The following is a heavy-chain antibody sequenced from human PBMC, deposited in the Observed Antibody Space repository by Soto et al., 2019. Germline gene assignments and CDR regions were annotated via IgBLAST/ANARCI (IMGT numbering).Heavy chain of an antibody. J-gene: IGHJ6*02. CDR1: GYTFTSYY. Sequence: ASVKVSCKASGYTFTSYYMHWVRQTPGQGLEWMGIINPSGGSTSYAQKFQGRVTMTRDTSTSTVYMELSSLRSEDTAVYYCARDRTESSGWSYYYYGMDVWGQGTTVTVSS. V-gene: IGHV1-46*01. CDR2: INPSGGST. D-gene: IGHD3-22*01. CDR3: ARDRTESSGWSYYYYGMDV.